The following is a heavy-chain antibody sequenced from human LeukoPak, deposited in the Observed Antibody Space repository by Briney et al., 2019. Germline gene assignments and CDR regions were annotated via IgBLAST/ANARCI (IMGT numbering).Heavy chain of an antibody. D-gene: IGHD3-3*01. CDR2: MNPNSGDT. J-gene: IGHJ4*02. Sequence: GASVTVSFKASGYTFTSYDIHWVRQATGQGLEWMGWMNPNSGDTGYSQKFQGRVTMTRTTSISTAYMELSSLRSEDTALYYCARGPRPSTTYYDFWSGYYYSYFDYWGQGTLVTVSS. CDR3: ARGPRPSTTYYDFWSGYYYSYFDY. V-gene: IGHV1-8*01. CDR1: GYTFTSYD.